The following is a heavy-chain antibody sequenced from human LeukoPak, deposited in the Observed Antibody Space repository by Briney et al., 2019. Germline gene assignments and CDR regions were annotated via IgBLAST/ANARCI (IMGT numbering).Heavy chain of an antibody. CDR2: IYYSGST. D-gene: IGHD3-10*01. CDR3: ARRIAPMVRGVREAFDI. J-gene: IGHJ3*02. V-gene: IGHV4-39*01. CDR1: GGSISSSSYY. Sequence: SETLSLTCTVSGGSISSSSYYWGWIRQPPGKGLEWIGNIYYSGSTYYDPSLKSRVTMSVDTSKSQFSLKLSSVTAADTAVYYCARRIAPMVRGVREAFDIWGQGTRVTVSS.